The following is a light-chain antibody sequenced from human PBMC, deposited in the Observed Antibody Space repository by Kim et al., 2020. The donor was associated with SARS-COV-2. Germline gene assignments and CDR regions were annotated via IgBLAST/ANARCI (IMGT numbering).Light chain of an antibody. CDR2: GAS. Sequence: LSPGERATRSCRASQSVSRNYVAWYQQKLGQAPRLLIHGASSRATGIPLRFTGSGSGTDFTLTITRLEPEDFAVYYCLQYGSSWTFGQGTKVDIK. CDR3: LQYGSSWT. CDR1: QSVSRNY. V-gene: IGKV3-20*01. J-gene: IGKJ1*01.